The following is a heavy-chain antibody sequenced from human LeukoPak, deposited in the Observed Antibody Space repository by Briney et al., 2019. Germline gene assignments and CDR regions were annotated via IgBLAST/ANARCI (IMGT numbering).Heavy chain of an antibody. CDR3: AKDLSRTYGSGSSIDY. CDR2: ISGSGGST. V-gene: IGHV3-23*01. Sequence: ETLSLTCTVSGGSISSGSYYWSWVRQAPGKGLEWVSAISGSGGSTYYADSVKGRFTISRDNSKNTLYLQMNSLRAEDTAVYYCAKDLSRTYGSGSSIDYWGQGTLVTVSS. J-gene: IGHJ4*02. CDR1: GGSISSGSYY. D-gene: IGHD3-10*01.